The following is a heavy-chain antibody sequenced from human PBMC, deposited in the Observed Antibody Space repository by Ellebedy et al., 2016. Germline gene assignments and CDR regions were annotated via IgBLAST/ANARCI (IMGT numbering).Heavy chain of an antibody. CDR2: ISSSSSYI. V-gene: IGHV3-21*01. CDR1: GFTFSSYS. Sequence: GGSLRLSCAASGFTFSSYSMNWVRQAPGKGLEWVSSISSSSSYIYYADSVKGRFTISRDNAKNSLYLQMNSLRAEDTAVYYCARGSRGSHTTNEYWGQGTLVTVSS. J-gene: IGHJ4*02. CDR3: ARGSRGSHTTNEY. D-gene: IGHD3-16*01.